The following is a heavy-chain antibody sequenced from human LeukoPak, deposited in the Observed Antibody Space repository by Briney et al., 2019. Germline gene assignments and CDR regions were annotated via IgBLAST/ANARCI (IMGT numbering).Heavy chain of an antibody. Sequence: GGSLRLSCTASGFTFSHYWMDWVRQAPGKGLEWVANINQDGSVKYYVDSVKGRFTISRDNTKNSPSLRMDSLRDDDTAVYYCSRSLEYSGQGTLVTVSS. V-gene: IGHV3-7*01. CDR1: GFTFSHYW. CDR3: SRSLEY. J-gene: IGHJ4*02. CDR2: INQDGSVK.